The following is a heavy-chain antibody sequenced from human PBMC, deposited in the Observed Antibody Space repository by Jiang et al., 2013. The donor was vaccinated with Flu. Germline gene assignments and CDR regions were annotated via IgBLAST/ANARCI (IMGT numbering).Heavy chain of an antibody. J-gene: IGHJ6*02. CDR3: ARGPVSSNALDV. Sequence: RLSCAASGFTFTNYWMTWVRQAPGKGLEWVANLKQDGSEKYYVDSVKGRFTISRDDTKNSVFLQMNSLRAEDTAVYYCARGPVSSNALDVWGQGTTVTVSS. CDR1: GFTFTNYW. V-gene: IGHV3-7*01. CDR2: LKQDGSEK.